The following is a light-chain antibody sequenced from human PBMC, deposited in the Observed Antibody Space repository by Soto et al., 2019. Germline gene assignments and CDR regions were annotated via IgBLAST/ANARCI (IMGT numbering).Light chain of an antibody. J-gene: IGKJ5*01. CDR2: GAS. V-gene: IGKV3-15*01. CDR1: QSVSRN. Sequence: EIVMTQSPATLSVSPGERTTLSCRASQSVSRNLAWYQQKPGQAPRLLIFGASTRATGIPARFSGSGSAADFTLPISSLQPQDSAVYYCQQYNNWHPITFGHGTRLEI. CDR3: QQYNNWHPIT.